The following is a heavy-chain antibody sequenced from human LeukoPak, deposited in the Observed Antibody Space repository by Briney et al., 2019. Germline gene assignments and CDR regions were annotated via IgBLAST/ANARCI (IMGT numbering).Heavy chain of an antibody. CDR1: GFTFSSYA. CDR3: AKDKAGGSYGPEYFQH. D-gene: IGHD1-26*01. J-gene: IGHJ1*01. CDR2: ISGSGGST. Sequence: GGSLRLSCAASGFTFSSYAMSWVRQAPGKELEWVSAISGSGGSTYYADSVKGRFTISRDNSKNTLYLQMNSLRAEDTAVYYCAKDKAGGSYGPEYFQHWGQGTLVTVSS. V-gene: IGHV3-23*01.